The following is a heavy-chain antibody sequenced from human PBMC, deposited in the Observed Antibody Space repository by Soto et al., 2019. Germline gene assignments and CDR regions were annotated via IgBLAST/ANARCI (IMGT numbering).Heavy chain of an antibody. D-gene: IGHD1-26*01. CDR3: ASGNAWEALLAY. J-gene: IGHJ4*02. CDR2: IYYSGST. V-gene: IGHV4-30-4*01. Sequence: QVQLQESGPGLVKPSQTLSLTCTVSGCSISSGDYYWSWIRQPPGKGLQWIWYIYYSGSTYYNPSLKSRVTISVDTSKNQFSLKLSSVSAADTAVYYCASGNAWEALLAYWGQGTLVTVSS. CDR1: GCSISSGDYY.